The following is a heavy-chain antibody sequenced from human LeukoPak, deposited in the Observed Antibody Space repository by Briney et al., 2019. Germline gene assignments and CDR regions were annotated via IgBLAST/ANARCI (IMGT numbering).Heavy chain of an antibody. Sequence: ASVKVSCKASGYTFTGCYMHWVRQAPGQGLEWMGWINPNSGGTNYAQKFQGRVTMTRDTSISTAYMELSRLRSDDTAVYYCARDVVYYYDSSGYSNFDYWGQGTLVTVSS. J-gene: IGHJ4*02. CDR3: ARDVVYYYDSSGYSNFDY. CDR1: GYTFTGCY. V-gene: IGHV1-2*02. CDR2: INPNSGGT. D-gene: IGHD3-22*01.